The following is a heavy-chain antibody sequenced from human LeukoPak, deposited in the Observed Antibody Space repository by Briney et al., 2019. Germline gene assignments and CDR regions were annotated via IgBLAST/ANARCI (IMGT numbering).Heavy chain of an antibody. CDR1: GGSISSGSYY. CDR2: IYTSGST. Sequence: SQTLSLTCTVSGGSISSGSYYWSWIRQPAGKGLEWIGRIYTSGSTNYNPSLESRVTISVDTSKNQFSLKLSSVTAADTAVYYCVGYCSGGSCRPTRGYCYYYMDVWGKGTAVTVSS. CDR3: VGYCSGGSCRPTRGYCYYYMDV. V-gene: IGHV4-61*02. D-gene: IGHD2-15*01. J-gene: IGHJ6*03.